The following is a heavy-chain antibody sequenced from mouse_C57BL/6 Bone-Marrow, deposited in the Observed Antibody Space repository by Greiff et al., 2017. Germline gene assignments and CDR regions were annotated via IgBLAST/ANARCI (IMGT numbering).Heavy chain of an antibody. CDR1: GFSFNTYA. CDR2: IRSKSNNYAT. V-gene: IGHV10-1*01. J-gene: IGHJ3*01. Sequence: EVMLVESGGGLVQPKGSLKLSCAASGFSFNTYAMNWVRQAPGKGLEWVARIRSKSNNYATYYADSVKDRFTISRDDSESMLYLQMNNLKTEDTAMYYCVRRTYGSSLGFAYWGQGTLVTVSA. D-gene: IGHD1-1*01. CDR3: VRRTYGSSLGFAY.